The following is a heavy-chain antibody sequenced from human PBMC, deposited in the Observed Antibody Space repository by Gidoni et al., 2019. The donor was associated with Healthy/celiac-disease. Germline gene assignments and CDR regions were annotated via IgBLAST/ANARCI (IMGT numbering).Heavy chain of an antibody. V-gene: IGHV3-23*01. CDR2: ISGSGGST. Sequence: EVQLLESGGGLVQPGGSLRLSFAASGFTFSSYAMSWVGQAPGKGLEWVSAISGSGGSTYYADSVKGRFTISRDNSKNTLYLQMNSLRAEDTAVYYCAKIVGATGLYYYYYGMDVWGQGTTVTVSS. CDR3: AKIVGATGLYYYYYGMDV. D-gene: IGHD1-26*01. CDR1: GFTFSSYA. J-gene: IGHJ6*02.